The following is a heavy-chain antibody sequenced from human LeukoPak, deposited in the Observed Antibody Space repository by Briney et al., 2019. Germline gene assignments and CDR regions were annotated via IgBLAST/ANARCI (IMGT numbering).Heavy chain of an antibody. V-gene: IGHV4-38-2*02. Sequence: SETLSLTCTVSGYSISSGYCWGWIRQPPGKGLEWIGSIYHSGSTYYNPSLKSRVTISVDTSKNQFSLKLSSVTAADTAVYYCAGGDITTLDYWGQGTLVTVSS. CDR2: IYHSGST. D-gene: IGHD3-3*01. J-gene: IGHJ4*02. CDR1: GYSISSGYC. CDR3: AGGDITTLDY.